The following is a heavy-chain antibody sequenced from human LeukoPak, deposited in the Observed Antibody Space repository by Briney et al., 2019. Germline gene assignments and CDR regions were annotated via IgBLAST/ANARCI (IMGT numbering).Heavy chain of an antibody. Sequence: SETLSLTCTVSGYSISSGYYWGWIRQPPGKGLEWIGSIYHSGSTYYNPSLKSRVAISVDTSKNQFSLKLSSVTAADTAVYYCARVLYYGSGSYSDYWGQGTLVTVSS. CDR1: GYSISSGYY. CDR3: ARVLYYGSGSYSDY. J-gene: IGHJ4*02. CDR2: IYHSGST. V-gene: IGHV4-38-2*02. D-gene: IGHD3-10*01.